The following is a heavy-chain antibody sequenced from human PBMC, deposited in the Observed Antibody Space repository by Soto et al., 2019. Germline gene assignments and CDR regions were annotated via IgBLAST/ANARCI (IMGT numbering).Heavy chain of an antibody. Sequence: QVQLVESGGGVVQPGRSLRLSCAASGFTFSYYNMHWVRQAPGKGLEWVAVISYDGGEKYYADSVKGRFTISRDNSKNTLTLQMNSLRVDDTAVYYCAKALRELSPESYDSWGQGTLITVSS. CDR2: ISYDGGEK. J-gene: IGHJ4*02. V-gene: IGHV3-30*18. CDR1: GFTFSYYN. CDR3: AKALRELSPESYDS. D-gene: IGHD3-16*02.